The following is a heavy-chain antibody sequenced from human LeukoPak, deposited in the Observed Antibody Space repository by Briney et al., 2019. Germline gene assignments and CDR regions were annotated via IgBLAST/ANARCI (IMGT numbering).Heavy chain of an antibody. Sequence: GASVKVSCKASGYTFTSYDINWVRQATGQGLEWMGWMNPNSGNTGYAQKFQGRVTMTRNTSISTAYMELSSLESEDTAVYYCAREDSSGFGAPDYWGQGALVAVSS. J-gene: IGHJ4*02. D-gene: IGHD6-19*01. V-gene: IGHV1-8*01. CDR2: MNPNSGNT. CDR3: AREDSSGFGAPDY. CDR1: GYTFTSYD.